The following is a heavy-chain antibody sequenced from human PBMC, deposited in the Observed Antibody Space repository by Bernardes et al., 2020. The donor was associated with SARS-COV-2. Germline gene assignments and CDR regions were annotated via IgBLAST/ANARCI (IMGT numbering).Heavy chain of an antibody. CDR2: ISAYNGNT. D-gene: IGHD5-12*01. V-gene: IGHV1-18*01. Sequence: ASVKVSCKASGYTFTSYGISWVRQAPGQGLEWMGWISAYNGNTNYAQKLQGRVTMTTDTSTSTAYMELRSLRSDDTAVYYCARGPHIVATMNLIYYYYYGMDVWGQGTTVTVSS. CDR3: ARGPHIVATMNLIYYYYYGMDV. CDR1: GYTFTSYG. J-gene: IGHJ6*02.